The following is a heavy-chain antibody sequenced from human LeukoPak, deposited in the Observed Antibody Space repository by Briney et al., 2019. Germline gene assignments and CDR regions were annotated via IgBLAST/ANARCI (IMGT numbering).Heavy chain of an antibody. V-gene: IGHV5-10-1*01. J-gene: IGHJ3*02. D-gene: IGHD3-22*01. CDR2: IDPSDSYT. CDR1: GYSFTSYW. Sequence: GESLKISCKGSGYSFTSYWISWVRQMPGKGLEWMGRIDPSDSYTNYSPSFQGHVTISADKSISTAYLQWSSLKASDTAMDYCACGYDSSGFNAFDIWGQGTMVTVSS. CDR3: ACGYDSSGFNAFDI.